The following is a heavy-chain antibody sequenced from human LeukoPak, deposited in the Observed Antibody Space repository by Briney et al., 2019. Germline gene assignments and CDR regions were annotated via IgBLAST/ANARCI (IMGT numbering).Heavy chain of an antibody. CDR1: GYTFTGYY. CDR2: INPNSGGT. Sequence: GASVKVSCKASGYTFTGYYMNWVRQAPGQGLEWMGRINPNSGGTNYAQKFQGRVTMTRDTSISTAYMELSRLRSDSTAVYYCATPGGYFDWLFPFDYWGQGTLVTVSS. V-gene: IGHV1-2*06. CDR3: ATPGGYFDWLFPFDY. D-gene: IGHD3-9*01. J-gene: IGHJ4*02.